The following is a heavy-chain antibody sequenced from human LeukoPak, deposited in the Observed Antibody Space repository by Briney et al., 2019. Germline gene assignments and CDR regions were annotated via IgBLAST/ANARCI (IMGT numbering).Heavy chain of an antibody. D-gene: IGHD6-13*01. CDR2: IYYSGST. Sequence: SETLSLTCTVSGGSISSSSYYWGWIRQPPGKGLEWIGSIYYSGSTYYNPSLKSRVTISVDTSKNQFSLKLSSVTAADTAVYYCAYAFGYSSPAGGVYWGQGTLVTVSS. V-gene: IGHV4-39*01. CDR1: GGSISSSSYY. J-gene: IGHJ4*02. CDR3: AYAFGYSSPAGGVY.